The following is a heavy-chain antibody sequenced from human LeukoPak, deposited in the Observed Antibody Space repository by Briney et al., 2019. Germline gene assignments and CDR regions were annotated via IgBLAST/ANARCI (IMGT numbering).Heavy chain of an antibody. J-gene: IGHJ4*02. Sequence: GASVKVSCMASGYIFTAYYMHWVRQAPGQGLEWMGWMNPDSGGTNYAQKFQGRVTMTRDTSISTAYMELSGLRSGDTAVYYCARDVALRLGELSLLRFFDYWGQGTLVSVSS. CDR3: ARDVALRLGELSLLRFFDY. CDR2: MNPDSGGT. V-gene: IGHV1-2*02. D-gene: IGHD3-16*02. CDR1: GYIFTAYY.